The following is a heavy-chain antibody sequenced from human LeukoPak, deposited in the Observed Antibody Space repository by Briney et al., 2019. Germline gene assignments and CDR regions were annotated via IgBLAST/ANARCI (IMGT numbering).Heavy chain of an antibody. Sequence: GESLKISCKGSGYNFATYWIGWVRKMPGKGLEWMGIIYPVDSDTRYSPSFQGQVTISADKSISTAYLQWSSLKASDTAMYYCARAAAGTANWFDPWGQGTLVTVSS. J-gene: IGHJ5*02. CDR2: IYPVDSDT. D-gene: IGHD6-13*01. V-gene: IGHV5-51*01. CDR3: ARAAAGTANWFDP. CDR1: GYNFATYW.